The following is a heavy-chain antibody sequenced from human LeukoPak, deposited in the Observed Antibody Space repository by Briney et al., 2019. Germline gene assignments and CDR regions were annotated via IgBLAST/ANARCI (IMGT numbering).Heavy chain of an antibody. Sequence: GASVKVSCKASGYTFTGYYMHWVRQAPGQGLEWMGWINPNSGGTTYAQKFQGRVTMTRDTSISTAYMELSRLRSDDTAVYYCARQGYKIYSSSWYLDNWFDPWGQGTLVTVSS. J-gene: IGHJ5*02. CDR3: ARQGYKIYSSSWYLDNWFDP. V-gene: IGHV1-2*02. D-gene: IGHD6-13*01. CDR1: GYTFTGYY. CDR2: INPNSGGT.